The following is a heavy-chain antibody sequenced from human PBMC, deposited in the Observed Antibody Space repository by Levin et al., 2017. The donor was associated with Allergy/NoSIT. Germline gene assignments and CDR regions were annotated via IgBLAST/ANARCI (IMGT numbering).Heavy chain of an antibody. CDR3: AKDPNFLMTTHGMDV. D-gene: IGHD3-16*01. V-gene: IGHV3-23*01. J-gene: IGHJ6*02. CDR2: ISGSGGST. Sequence: PGGSLRLSCAASGFTFSSYAMSWVRQAPGKGLEWVSAISGSGGSTYYADSVKGRFTISRDNSKNTLYLQMNSLRAEDTAVYYCAKDPNFLMTTHGMDVWGQGTTVTVSS. CDR1: GFTFSSYA.